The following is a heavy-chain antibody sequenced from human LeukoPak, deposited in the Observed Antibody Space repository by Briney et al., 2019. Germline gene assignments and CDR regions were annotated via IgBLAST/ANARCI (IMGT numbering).Heavy chain of an antibody. V-gene: IGHV3-74*01. CDR2: INSDGSFT. D-gene: IGHD6-19*01. Sequence: GGSLRLSCSFSVFTFSSYWMHWVRQAPGKGLVWVSRINSDGSFTSYADSVTGRFTISRDNAKNTLYLQMNSLRADDTAVYYCARGGTSSGPGFDYWGQGTPVIVSA. CDR1: VFTFSSYW. CDR3: ARGGTSSGPGFDY. J-gene: IGHJ4*02.